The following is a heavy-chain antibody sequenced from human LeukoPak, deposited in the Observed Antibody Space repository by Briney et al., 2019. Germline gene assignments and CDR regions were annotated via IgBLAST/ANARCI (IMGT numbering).Heavy chain of an antibody. V-gene: IGHV4-39*01. D-gene: IGHD5-24*01. Sequence: SETLSLTCTVSGGSISSASYYWGWIRQPPGKGLEWIGTIYYSGSAYYNPPLKSRATLSIDTSTNQFSLKLSSVTAADTAVYFCARRAGAGYSDYWGQGTLVTVSS. CDR2: IYYSGSA. CDR1: GGSISSASYY. CDR3: ARRAGAGYSDY. J-gene: IGHJ4*02.